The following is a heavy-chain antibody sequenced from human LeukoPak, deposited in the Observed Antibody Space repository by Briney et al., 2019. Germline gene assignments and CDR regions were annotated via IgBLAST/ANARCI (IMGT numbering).Heavy chain of an antibody. Sequence: ASVKVSCKASGYTFTSYGISWVRQAPGQGLEWMGWISAYNGNTNYAQKLQGRVAMTTDTSTSTAYMELRSLRSDDTAVYYCATSKGDGDAFDIWGQGTMVTVSS. J-gene: IGHJ3*02. CDR2: ISAYNGNT. V-gene: IGHV1-18*01. D-gene: IGHD3-16*01. CDR3: ATSKGDGDAFDI. CDR1: GYTFTSYG.